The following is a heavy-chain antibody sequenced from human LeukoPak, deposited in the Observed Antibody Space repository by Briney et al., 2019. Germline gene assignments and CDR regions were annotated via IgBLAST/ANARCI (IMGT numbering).Heavy chain of an antibody. CDR2: ISYDGSNK. Sequence: GGSLRLSCAASGFTFSSYGMHWVRQAPGKGLEWVAVISYDGSNKYYADSVKGRFTISRDNPKNTLYLQMNSLRAEDTAVYYCAKDRAGGFGMDVWGQGTTVTVSS. CDR1: GFTFSSYG. V-gene: IGHV3-30*18. J-gene: IGHJ6*02. D-gene: IGHD3-16*01. CDR3: AKDRAGGFGMDV.